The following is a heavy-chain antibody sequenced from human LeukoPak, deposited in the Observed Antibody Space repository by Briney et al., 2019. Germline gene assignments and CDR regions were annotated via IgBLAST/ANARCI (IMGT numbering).Heavy chain of an antibody. D-gene: IGHD3-9*01. J-gene: IGHJ6*03. CDR1: GGSFSDYS. Sequence: PSETLSLTYAVYGGSFSDYSWTWIRQPPGKGLEWIGEVNHSGGTNYNTSLMSRVIMSVDTSKNQIYLKVSAVTAADTAVYYCARVAYRFSINDWSRIGLGAYPTKFYYYMDVWGKGTTITVSS. CDR3: ARVAYRFSINDWSRIGLGAYPTKFYYYMDV. CDR2: VNHSGGT. V-gene: IGHV4-34*01.